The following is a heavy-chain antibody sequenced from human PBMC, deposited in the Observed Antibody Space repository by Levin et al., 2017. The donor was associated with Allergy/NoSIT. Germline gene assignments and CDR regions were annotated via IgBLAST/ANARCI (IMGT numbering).Heavy chain of an antibody. CDR3: ACEPERGKWFDP. Sequence: PGGSLRLSCVASGFTFSPYSMNWVRQAPGKGLEWVSSISSTGSYIYYRDSVRGRFTISSDNAKNPLLLEMNSLRDEDTAVYYCACEPERGKWFDPWGQGTLVTVSS. D-gene: IGHD3-16*01. V-gene: IGHV3-21*01. CDR2: ISSTGSYI. CDR1: GFTFSPYS. J-gene: IGHJ5*02.